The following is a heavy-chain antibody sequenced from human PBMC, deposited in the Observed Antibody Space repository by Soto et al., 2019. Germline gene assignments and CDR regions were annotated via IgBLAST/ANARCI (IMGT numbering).Heavy chain of an antibody. Sequence: EVQLVESGGGLVQPGGSLRLSCAASGFTFSSYWMSWVRQAPGKGLEWAANIKQDGSEKYYVDSVKGRFTISRDNAKNSLYLQMNSLRAEDTAVYYCARDWGSEYQLLSDWFDPWGQGTLVTVSS. V-gene: IGHV3-7*01. CDR3: ARDWGSEYQLLSDWFDP. CDR1: GFTFSSYW. D-gene: IGHD2-2*01. J-gene: IGHJ5*02. CDR2: IKQDGSEK.